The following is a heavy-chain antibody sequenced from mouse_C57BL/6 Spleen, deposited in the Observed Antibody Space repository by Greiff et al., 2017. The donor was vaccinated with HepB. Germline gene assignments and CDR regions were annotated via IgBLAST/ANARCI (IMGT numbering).Heavy chain of an antibody. CDR2: ISGGGGNT. J-gene: IGHJ1*03. CDR3: ARGEGEWYFDV. Sequence: DVQLQESGGGLVKPGGSLKLSCAASGFTFSSYTMSWVRQTPEKRLEWVATISGGGGNTYYPDSVKGRFTISRDNAKNTLYLQMSSLRSEDTALYYCARGEGEWYFDVWGTGTTVTVSS. CDR1: GFTFSSYT. V-gene: IGHV5-9*01.